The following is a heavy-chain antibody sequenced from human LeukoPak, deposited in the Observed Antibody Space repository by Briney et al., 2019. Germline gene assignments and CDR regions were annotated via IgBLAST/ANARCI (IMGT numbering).Heavy chain of an antibody. CDR3: ASSILIAARGGFDY. CDR1: GGSISRGTYY. J-gene: IGHJ4*02. CDR2: IYYSGST. D-gene: IGHD6-6*01. V-gene: IGHV4-39*01. Sequence: TPSETLSLTCTVSGGSISRGTYYWGWIRQPPGKGLEWIGSIYYSGSTFYNPSLKSRVTISVDTSKNQFSLKLSSVTAADTAVYYCASSILIAARGGFDYWGQGTLVTVSS.